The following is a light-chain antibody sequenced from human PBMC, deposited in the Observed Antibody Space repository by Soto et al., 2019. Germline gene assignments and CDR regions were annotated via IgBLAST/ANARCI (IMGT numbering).Light chain of an antibody. V-gene: IGLV2-14*03. Sequence: QSVLTQPASVSGSPGQSITISCTGSSSDVAGYNYVSWYQHHPGQAPKLMIFDVTNRPSGVSNRFSGSKSGNTASLTIFGLQAVYEVDYYCSSYTISYTYVFGTGTKVSVL. CDR2: DVT. J-gene: IGLJ1*01. CDR3: SSYTISYTYV. CDR1: SSDVAGYNY.